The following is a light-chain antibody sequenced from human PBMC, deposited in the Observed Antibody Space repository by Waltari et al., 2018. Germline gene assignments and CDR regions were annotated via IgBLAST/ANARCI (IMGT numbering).Light chain of an antibody. CDR3: QQYNSYSWT. Sequence: IQMTQSPSSLSASVGDSVTITCRANPTISYWLAWYQQKPGKAPRLLIYDASILESGVPSRFSGSASGTEFTLSINSLQPDDFACYYCQQYNSYSWTFGQGTKVEIK. J-gene: IGKJ1*01. V-gene: IGKV1-5*01. CDR2: DAS. CDR1: PTISYW.